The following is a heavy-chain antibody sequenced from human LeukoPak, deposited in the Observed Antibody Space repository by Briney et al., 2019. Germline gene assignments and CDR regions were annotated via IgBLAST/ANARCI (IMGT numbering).Heavy chain of an antibody. CDR2: INQDGSEK. Sequence: GGSLRLSCAASGFTFTTYCMSWVRQAPGKGLEWVANINQDGSEKYYVDSVKGRFTISRDNAKNSLYLQMNSLRAEDTAVYYCARGGITIFGVVIIRPYYFDYWGQGTLVTVSS. CDR3: ARGGITIFGVVIIRPYYFDY. J-gene: IGHJ4*02. CDR1: GFTFTTYC. D-gene: IGHD3-3*01. V-gene: IGHV3-7*01.